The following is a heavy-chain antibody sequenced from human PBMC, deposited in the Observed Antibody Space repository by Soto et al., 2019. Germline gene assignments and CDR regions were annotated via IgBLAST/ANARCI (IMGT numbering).Heavy chain of an antibody. CDR3: AREEFNSVWFPFDS. V-gene: IGHV4-30-4*01. CDR1: GVSINSGDNF. J-gene: IGHJ4*02. D-gene: IGHD6-19*01. CDR2: IYYTGST. Sequence: PSESLSLTCTVSGVSINSGDNFWSWIRQPPGKGLEWMGYIYYTGSTYYNPSLNRRITMSVDMSKNQFSLRLTSVTAADTALYFCAREEFNSVWFPFDSWGQGAPVTVSS.